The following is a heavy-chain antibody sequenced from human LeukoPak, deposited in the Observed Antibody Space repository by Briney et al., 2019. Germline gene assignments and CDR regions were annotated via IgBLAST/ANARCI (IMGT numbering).Heavy chain of an antibody. J-gene: IGHJ6*02. Sequence: PGRSLRLSCAASGFTFSSYAMHWVRQAPGKGLEWVADISYDGSNKYYADSVKGRFTISRDNSKNTLYLQMNSLRAEDTAVFYCARIVGSYYGMDVWGQGTTVTVSS. CDR1: GFTFSSYA. D-gene: IGHD1-26*01. CDR3: ARIVGSYYGMDV. CDR2: ISYDGSNK. V-gene: IGHV3-30*04.